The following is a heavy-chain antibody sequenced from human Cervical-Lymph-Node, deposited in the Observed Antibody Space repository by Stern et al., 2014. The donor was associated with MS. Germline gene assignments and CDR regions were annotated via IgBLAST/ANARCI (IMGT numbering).Heavy chain of an antibody. CDR3: ARGHIVVVPAAMPILFDP. D-gene: IGHD2-2*01. Sequence: DHLVQSGAEVKKPGASVKVSCKASGYTFTSYDINWVRQATGQGLEWMGWMNPNSGNTGYAQKFQGRVTMTRNTSISTAYMELSSLRSEDTAVYYCARGHIVVVPAAMPILFDPWGQGTLVTVSS. J-gene: IGHJ5*02. V-gene: IGHV1-8*01. CDR2: MNPNSGNT. CDR1: GYTFTSYD.